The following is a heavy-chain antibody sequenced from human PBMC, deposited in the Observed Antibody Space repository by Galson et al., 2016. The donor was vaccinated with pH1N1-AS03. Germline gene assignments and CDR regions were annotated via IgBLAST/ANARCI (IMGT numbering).Heavy chain of an antibody. Sequence: SLRLSCAATGFTVSSGYHMSWVRQAPGKGLEWVSVIHPGGDTYNADSVKGRVTMTEDTSTNTAYMEVSRLRSEDTAVYYCANAHGSGTMGPHFYFYGMDVWGQGTTVIVSS. CDR3: ANAHGSGTMGPHFYFYGMDV. D-gene: IGHD3-10*01. V-gene: IGHV3-66*01. CDR2: IHPGGDT. CDR1: GFTVSSGY. J-gene: IGHJ6*02.